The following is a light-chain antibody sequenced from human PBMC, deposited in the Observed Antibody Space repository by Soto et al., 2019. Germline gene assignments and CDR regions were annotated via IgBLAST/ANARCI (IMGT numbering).Light chain of an antibody. CDR1: QSISSSF. J-gene: IGKJ3*01. V-gene: IGKV3-20*01. Sequence: EIVLTQTPGTLSLSPGERATLSCRASQSISSSFLVWYQQRPGQAPRLPIYDASSRASGIPDRFSGSGSDTDLTLTINRLEPEDFAVFYCQQYQTSPFTFGPGTKVDI. CDR2: DAS. CDR3: QQYQTSPFT.